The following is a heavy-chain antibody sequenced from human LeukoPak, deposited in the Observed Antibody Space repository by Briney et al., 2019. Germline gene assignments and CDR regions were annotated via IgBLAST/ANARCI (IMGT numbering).Heavy chain of an antibody. J-gene: IGHJ4*02. CDR1: GGSISSHY. CDR2: IYTSGST. V-gene: IGHV4-4*07. D-gene: IGHD6-13*01. CDR3: ARVWGSSWYFDY. Sequence: SETLSLTCTVSGGSISSHYWSWIRQPAGKGLQWIGRIYTSGSTNQNPSLKSRVTMSVDTSKNQFSLKLSSLTAADTAVYYCARVWGSSWYFDYWGQGTLVSVSS.